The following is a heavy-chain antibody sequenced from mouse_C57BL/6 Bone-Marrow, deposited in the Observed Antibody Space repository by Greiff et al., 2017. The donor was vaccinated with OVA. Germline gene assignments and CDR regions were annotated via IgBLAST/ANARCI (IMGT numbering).Heavy chain of an antibody. J-gene: IGHJ2*01. V-gene: IGHV1-54*02. D-gene: IGHD2-4*01. Sequence: VQLQQSGAELVRPGTSVKVSCKASGYAFTNYLIEWVKQRPGQGLEWIGVINPGSGGTNYNEKFKGKATFTADTSSNTAYMQLSSLTTEDSAIYYCAREGDYHFDYWGQGTTLTVSS. CDR3: AREGDYHFDY. CDR1: GYAFTNYL. CDR2: INPGSGGT.